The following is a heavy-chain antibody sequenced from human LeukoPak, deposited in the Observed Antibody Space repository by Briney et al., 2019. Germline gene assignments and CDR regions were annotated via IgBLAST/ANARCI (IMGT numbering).Heavy chain of an antibody. CDR3: ARDSSGWYVLYMDV. V-gene: IGHV3-48*01. CDR2: ISSSSNTI. Sequence: GGSLRLSCAASGFTFSSYSMNWVRQAPGKGLEWVSYISSSSNTIYYADSVKGRFTISRDNAKNSLYLQMNSLRAEDTAVYYCARDSSGWYVLYMDVWGKGTTVTVSS. J-gene: IGHJ6*03. D-gene: IGHD6-19*01. CDR1: GFTFSSYS.